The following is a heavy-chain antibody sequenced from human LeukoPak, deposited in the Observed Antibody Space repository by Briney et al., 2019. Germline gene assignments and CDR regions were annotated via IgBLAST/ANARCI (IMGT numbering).Heavy chain of an antibody. J-gene: IGHJ4*02. CDR3: ATDAEYNGYDYYFDY. CDR1: GYTLTELS. Sequence: ASVKVSCKVSGYTLTELSMHWVRQAPGKGLEWMGGFDPEDGETIYAQKFQGRVTMTEDTSTDTAYMELSSLRSEDTAVYYCATDAEYNGYDYYFDYWGQGTLVTVSS. D-gene: IGHD5-12*01. V-gene: IGHV1-24*01. CDR2: FDPEDGET.